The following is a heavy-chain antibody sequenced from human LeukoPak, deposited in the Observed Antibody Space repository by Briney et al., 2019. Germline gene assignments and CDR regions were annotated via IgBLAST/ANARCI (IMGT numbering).Heavy chain of an antibody. D-gene: IGHD4-17*01. CDR1: GFTFSSYS. J-gene: IGHJ4*02. CDR2: ISSSSSYI. V-gene: IGHV3-21*01. Sequence: PGGSLRLPCAASGFTFSSYSMSWVRQAPGKGLEWVSSISSSSSYIYYADSVKGRFTISRDNAKNSLYLQMNSLRAEDTAVYYCASSFPTVTTLDYWGQGTLVTVSS. CDR3: ASSFPTVTTLDY.